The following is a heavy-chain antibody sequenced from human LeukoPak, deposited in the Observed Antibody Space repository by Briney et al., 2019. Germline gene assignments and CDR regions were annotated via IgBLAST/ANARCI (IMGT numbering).Heavy chain of an antibody. CDR3: TTTIVGATRVDY. V-gene: IGHV3-15*01. Sequence: GGSLRLSCAASGFTFSNAWMSWVRQAPGKGLEWVGRIKSKTDGGTTDYAAPVKGRFTISRDDTKNTLYLQMNSLKTEDTAVYYCTTTIVGATRVDYWGQGTLVIVSS. CDR2: IKSKTDGGTT. J-gene: IGHJ4*02. D-gene: IGHD1-26*01. CDR1: GFTFSNAW.